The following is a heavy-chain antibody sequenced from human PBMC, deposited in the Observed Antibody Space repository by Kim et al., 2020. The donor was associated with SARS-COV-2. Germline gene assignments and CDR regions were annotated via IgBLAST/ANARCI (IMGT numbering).Heavy chain of an antibody. D-gene: IGHD1-26*01. Sequence: YNPSLKSRVTISVDTSKNQFSLKLSSVTAADTAVYYCARDSSPGVGYFDYWGQGTLVTVSS. CDR3: ARDSSPGVGYFDY. V-gene: IGHV4-31*02. J-gene: IGHJ4*02.